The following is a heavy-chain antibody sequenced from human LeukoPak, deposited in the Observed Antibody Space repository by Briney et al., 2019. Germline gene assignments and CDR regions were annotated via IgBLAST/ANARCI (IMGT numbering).Heavy chain of an antibody. J-gene: IGHJ3*02. CDR2: IYYSGST. CDR3: ARGHAGDYDAFDI. D-gene: IGHD4-17*01. CDR1: GGSISSYY. Sequence: PSETLSLTCTVSGGSISSYYWSWLRQPPGKGLEWIGYIYYSGSTNYNPSLKSRVTISVDTSKNQFSLKLSSVTAADTAVYYCARGHAGDYDAFDIWGQGTMVTVSS. V-gene: IGHV4-59*01.